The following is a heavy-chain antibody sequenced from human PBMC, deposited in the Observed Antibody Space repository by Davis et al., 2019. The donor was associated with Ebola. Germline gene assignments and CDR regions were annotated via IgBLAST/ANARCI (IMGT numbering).Heavy chain of an antibody. CDR1: GYTFTGYY. CDR3: ARDKAVVVAATPDNWFDP. CDR2: INPNSGGT. Sequence: ASAKVSCKASGYTFTGYYMHWVRQAPGQGLEWMGWINPNSGGTNYAQKFQGRVTMIRDTSISTAYMELSRLRSDDTAVYYCARDKAVVVAATPDNWFDPWGQGTLVTVSS. V-gene: IGHV1-2*02. J-gene: IGHJ5*02. D-gene: IGHD2-15*01.